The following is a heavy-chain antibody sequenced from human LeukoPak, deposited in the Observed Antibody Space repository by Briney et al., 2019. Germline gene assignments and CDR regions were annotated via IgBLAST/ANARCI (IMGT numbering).Heavy chain of an antibody. D-gene: IGHD1-26*01. J-gene: IGHJ4*02. V-gene: IGHV4-34*01. Sequence: SETLSLTCAVYGGSFSGHYWSWIRQPPGKGLEWIGEINHSGSTNYNPSLKSRVTISVDTSKNQFSLKLSSVTAADTAVYYCATTTIRLGYWGQGTLVTVSS. CDR2: INHSGST. CDR1: GGSFSGHY. CDR3: ATTTIRLGY.